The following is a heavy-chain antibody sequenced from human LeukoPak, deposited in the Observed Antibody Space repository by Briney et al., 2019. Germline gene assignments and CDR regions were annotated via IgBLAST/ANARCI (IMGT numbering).Heavy chain of an antibody. CDR2: IYSGGTT. V-gene: IGHV3-53*01. J-gene: IGHJ2*01. CDR3: ARVGDHFHWNLDL. D-gene: IGHD3-3*02. CDR1: GFTVSTYY. Sequence: GGSLRLSCAASGFTVSTYYMNWLRQAPGKGLKWVSIIYSGGTTYYADSVKGRFTISRDTSKNTLSLQMSSLRAEDTAVYFCARVGDHFHWNLDLWGRGTLVTVSS.